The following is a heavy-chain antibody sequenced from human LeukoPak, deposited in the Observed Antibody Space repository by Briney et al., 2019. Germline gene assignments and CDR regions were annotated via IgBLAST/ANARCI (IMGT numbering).Heavy chain of an antibody. D-gene: IGHD1-14*01. V-gene: IGHV3-23*01. CDR3: AGRPSGEGLAPLDY. CDR2: ISGSGAAT. Sequence: PGGSLRLSCAASGLAFSSSTMSWARQAPGKGLECVSIISGSGAATYYTDSVTGRFTISRDNSKNTLFLQMNSLRAEDTAVYYCAGRPSGEGLAPLDYWGQGALVAVSS. J-gene: IGHJ4*02. CDR1: GLAFSSST.